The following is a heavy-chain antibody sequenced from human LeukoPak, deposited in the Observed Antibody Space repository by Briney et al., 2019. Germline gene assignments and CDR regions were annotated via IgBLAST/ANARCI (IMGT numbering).Heavy chain of an antibody. CDR3: ARDYERYSGRHYGMDV. CDR1: GGSISSGDYY. J-gene: IGHJ6*02. V-gene: IGHV4-30-4*01. CDR2: IYYIGNT. Sequence: SETLSLTCTVSGGSISSGDYYWSWIRQPPGKGLEWIGYIYYIGNTFYNPSLKSRVTISVDTSKNQFSLKLSSVTAADTAVYYCARDYERYSGRHYGMDVWGQGTTVTVSS. D-gene: IGHD1-26*01.